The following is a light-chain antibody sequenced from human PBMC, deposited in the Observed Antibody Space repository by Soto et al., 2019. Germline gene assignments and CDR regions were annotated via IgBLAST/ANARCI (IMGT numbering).Light chain of an antibody. J-gene: IGLJ3*02. V-gene: IGLV2-23*01. Sequence: QSALTQPASVSGSPGQSITISCTGTSSDVGGYYYVSWYQHHPGKAPKLIIYEGDKRPSGVSYRFSGSKSGNTASLTISGLQAEDEADYYCCSYAFSSTLVFGGGTKLTVL. CDR2: EGD. CDR1: SSDVGGYYY. CDR3: CSYAFSSTLV.